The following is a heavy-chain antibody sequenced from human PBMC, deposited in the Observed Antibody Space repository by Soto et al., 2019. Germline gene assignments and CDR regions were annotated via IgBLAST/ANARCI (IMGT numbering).Heavy chain of an antibody. CDR1: GFTFSNYA. V-gene: IGHV3-23*01. J-gene: IGHJ3*02. CDR2: ISGSGGDT. D-gene: IGHD3-10*01. CDR3: AKSLNYGSTFFEI. Sequence: GGSLRLSCAASGFTFSNYAMSWVRQAPGKGLEWVSAISGSGGDTFYADSVKGRFTISRDNSKNTLYLQMNSLRAEDTAVYYCAKSLNYGSTFFEIWGQGTMVTVSS.